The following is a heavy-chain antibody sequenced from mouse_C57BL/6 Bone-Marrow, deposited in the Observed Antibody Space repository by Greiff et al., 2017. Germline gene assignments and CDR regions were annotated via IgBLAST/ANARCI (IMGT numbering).Heavy chain of an antibody. D-gene: IGHD1-1*01. CDR3: ARGGFITTVVDWYFDV. J-gene: IGHJ1*03. V-gene: IGHV1-55*01. Sequence: QVQLQQPGAELVKPGASVKMSCKASGYTFTSYWITWVKQRPGQGLEWIGDIYPGSGSTNYNEKFKSKATLTVDTSSSTAYMQLSSLTSEDSAVYYCARGGFITTVVDWYFDVWGTGTTVTVSS. CDR2: IYPGSGST. CDR1: GYTFTSYW.